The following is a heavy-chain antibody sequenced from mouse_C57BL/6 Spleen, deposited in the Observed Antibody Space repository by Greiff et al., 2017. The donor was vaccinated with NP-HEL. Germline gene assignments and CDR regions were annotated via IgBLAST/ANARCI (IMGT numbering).Heavy chain of an antibody. CDR1: GYSFTGYY. V-gene: IGHV1-42*01. J-gene: IGHJ3*01. D-gene: IGHD1-1*01. Sequence: EVMLVESGPELVKPGASVKISCKASGYSFTGYYMNWVKQSPEKSLEWIGEINPSTGGTTYNQKFKAKATLTVDKSSSTAYMQLKSLTSEDSAVYYCAMGDTVVPFAYWGQGTLVTVSA. CDR3: AMGDTVVPFAY. CDR2: INPSTGGT.